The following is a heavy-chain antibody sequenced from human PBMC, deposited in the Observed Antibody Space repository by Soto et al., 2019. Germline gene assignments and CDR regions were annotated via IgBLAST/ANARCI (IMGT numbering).Heavy chain of an antibody. Sequence: GASVKVSCKASGYTFTSYGISWVRQAPGQGLEWMAWISVYNRNTNYAQKLQGRLTMTTDTSTSTAYMELTSLRSDDTAVYYCARAEPYYHDSSGPLSPHYYGMDVWGQGTTVTVSS. CDR1: GYTFTSYG. V-gene: IGHV1-18*01. CDR2: ISVYNRNT. D-gene: IGHD3-22*01. CDR3: ARAEPYYHDSSGPLSPHYYGMDV. J-gene: IGHJ6*01.